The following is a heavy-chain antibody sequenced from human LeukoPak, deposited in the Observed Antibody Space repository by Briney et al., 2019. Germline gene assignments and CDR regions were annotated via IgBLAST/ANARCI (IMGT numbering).Heavy chain of an antibody. J-gene: IGHJ4*02. CDR3: AGRYDSSGYPLH. CDR2: ISSSSSTI. V-gene: IGHV3-48*01. D-gene: IGHD3-22*01. CDR1: GFTFSSYS. Sequence: GGSLRLSCAASGFTFSSYSMNWVRQAPGKGLEWVSYISSSSSTIYYADSIKGRFTISRDNSKNTLYLQMNSLRAEDTAVYYCAGRYDSSGYPLHWGQGTLVTVSS.